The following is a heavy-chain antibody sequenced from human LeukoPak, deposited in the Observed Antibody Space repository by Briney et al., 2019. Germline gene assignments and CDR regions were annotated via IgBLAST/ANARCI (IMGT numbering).Heavy chain of an antibody. Sequence: SETLSLTCSVSGGSISSRSYSWGWIRQPPGKGLEWIGCIYASGTTNYNPSLRGRLTISVDTSNSQFSLTVTSVTAADTAVYYCGGRGFWGQGTLVTVSS. V-gene: IGHV4-61*05. CDR1: GGSISSRSYS. CDR2: IYASGTT. J-gene: IGHJ4*02. CDR3: GGRGF. D-gene: IGHD3-10*01.